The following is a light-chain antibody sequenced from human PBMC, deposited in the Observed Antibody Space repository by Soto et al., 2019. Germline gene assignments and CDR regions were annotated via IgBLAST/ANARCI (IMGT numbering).Light chain of an antibody. CDR3: QQYVTSPPRLT. Sequence: EIVLTQSPGTLSLSPGERATFSCRASQSVSSTYLAWYQQKPGQAPRLLVYDVSTRATGIPDRFSGSGSGTDFTLTISRLEHEDFAVYYCQQYVTSPPRLTFGGGTKVEIK. J-gene: IGKJ4*01. CDR2: DVS. CDR1: QSVSSTY. V-gene: IGKV3-20*01.